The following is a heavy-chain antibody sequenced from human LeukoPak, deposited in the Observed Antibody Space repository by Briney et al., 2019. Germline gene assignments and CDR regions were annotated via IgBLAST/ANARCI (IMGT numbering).Heavy chain of an antibody. CDR1: GFTFSSYA. V-gene: IGHV4-34*01. CDR3: ARGGVYYDGSGYSPSFDY. CDR2: INHSGST. D-gene: IGHD3-22*01. J-gene: IGHJ4*02. Sequence: GSLRLSCAASGFTFSSYAMSWIRQPPGKGLEWIGEINHSGSTNYNPSLKSRVTISVDTSKNQFSLKLSSVTAADTAVHYCARGGVYYDGSGYSPSFDYWGQGTLVTVSS.